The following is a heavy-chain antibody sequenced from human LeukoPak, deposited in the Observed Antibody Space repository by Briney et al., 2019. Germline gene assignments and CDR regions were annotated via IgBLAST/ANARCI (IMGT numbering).Heavy chain of an antibody. J-gene: IGHJ4*02. CDR3: VTDIRSGWRNY. CDR1: GYTLTESS. CDR2: FDPEDGEP. Sequence: ASVKVSCKVSGYTLTESSMHWVRQAPGNGLEWMGGFDPEDGEPIYAQKIQGRVTMTEDTSVHTADMELRSLRSDDTAVYYCVTDIRSGWRNYWGQGTLITVSS. D-gene: IGHD6-19*01. V-gene: IGHV1-24*01.